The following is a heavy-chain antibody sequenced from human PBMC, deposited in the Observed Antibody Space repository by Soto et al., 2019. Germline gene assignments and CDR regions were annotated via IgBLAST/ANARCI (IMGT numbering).Heavy chain of an antibody. CDR1: GGSISSGGYS. J-gene: IGHJ6*02. D-gene: IGHD4-17*01. V-gene: IGHV4-30-2*01. Sequence: QLQLQESGSGLVKPSQTLSLTCAVSGGSISSGGYSWSWIRQPPGKGLEWSGYIYHSGTTYYNPSLKSRVHISVDRSKNQFSLKLSSVTAADTAVYYCARADYGDYGYGMDVWGQGTTVTVSS. CDR2: IYHSGTT. CDR3: ARADYGDYGYGMDV.